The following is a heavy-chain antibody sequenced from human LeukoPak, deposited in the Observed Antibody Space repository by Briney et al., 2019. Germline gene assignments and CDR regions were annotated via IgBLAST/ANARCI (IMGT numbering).Heavy chain of an antibody. D-gene: IGHD3-22*01. CDR3: ATAPRTYYYDSSGSSPFDY. CDR1: GGTFSSYA. Sequence: ASVKVSCKASGGTFSSYAISWVRQAPGKGLEWMGGFDPEDGETIYAQKFQGRVTMTEDTSTDTAYMELSSLRSEDTAVYYCATAPRTYYYDSSGSSPFDYWGRGTLVTVSS. CDR2: FDPEDGET. J-gene: IGHJ4*02. V-gene: IGHV1-24*01.